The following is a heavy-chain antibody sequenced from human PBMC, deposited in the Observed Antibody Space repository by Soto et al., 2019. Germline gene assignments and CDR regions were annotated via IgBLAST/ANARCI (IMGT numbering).Heavy chain of an antibody. CDR2: IGPESGAT. J-gene: IGHJ4*02. CDR1: GYTFTGHY. D-gene: IGHD1-26*01. V-gene: IGHV1-2*02. Sequence: ASVKVSCKTSGYTFTGHYIHWVRQAPQQGPEWMGEIGPESGATRSSEKFRGRVTMTMDTSITTVYMELRNLSPDDTAVYYCGRGRSGQIVTFYRGQGPPVTDSS. CDR3: GRGRSGQIVTFY.